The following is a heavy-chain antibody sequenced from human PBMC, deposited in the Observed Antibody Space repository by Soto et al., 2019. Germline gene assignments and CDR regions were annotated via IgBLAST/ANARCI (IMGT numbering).Heavy chain of an antibody. D-gene: IGHD2-2*01. CDR1: GYSFTSYW. CDR3: ARGYCSSTSCYPNWFDP. V-gene: IGHV5-10-1*01. J-gene: IGHJ5*02. Sequence: GESLKISCKGSGYSFTSYWISWVRQMPGKGLEWMGRIDPSDSYTNYSPSFQGHVTISADKSTSTAYLQWNSLKASDTAMYYCARGYCSSTSCYPNWFDPWGQGTLVTVSS. CDR2: IDPSDSYT.